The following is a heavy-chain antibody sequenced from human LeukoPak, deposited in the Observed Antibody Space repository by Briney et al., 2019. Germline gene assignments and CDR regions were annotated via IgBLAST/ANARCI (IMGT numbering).Heavy chain of an antibody. V-gene: IGHV3-74*03. Sequence: PGGSLRLSCAASGFIFNNFGMHWVRQAPGKELVWVARIRGDGRATTYADSVKGRFTISRDNAMNTVFLQMKSLRADDTGTYYCARFYFPEEHDRAWYEAHWGQGVLVTVS. CDR3: ARFYFPEEHDRAWYEAH. CDR1: GFIFNNFG. CDR2: IRGDGRAT. D-gene: IGHD6-19*01. J-gene: IGHJ4*02.